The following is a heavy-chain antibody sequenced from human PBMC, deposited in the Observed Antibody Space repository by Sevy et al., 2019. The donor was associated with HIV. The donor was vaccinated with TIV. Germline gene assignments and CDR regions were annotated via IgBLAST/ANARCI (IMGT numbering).Heavy chain of an antibody. Sequence: GGSLRLSCAASGFTFSSYAMSWVRQAPGKGLEWVSAISGSGGNTYYADSVKGRFTISRDNSKNTLYLQMNSLRAEDTAVYYCAKDATTGTYYYYYMDVWGKGTTVTVSS. J-gene: IGHJ6*03. CDR3: AKDATTGTYYYYYMDV. CDR2: ISGSGGNT. CDR1: GFTFSSYA. D-gene: IGHD1-1*01. V-gene: IGHV3-23*01.